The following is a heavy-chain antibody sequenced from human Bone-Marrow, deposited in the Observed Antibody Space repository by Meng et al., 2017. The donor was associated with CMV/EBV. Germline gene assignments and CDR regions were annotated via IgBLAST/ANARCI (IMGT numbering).Heavy chain of an antibody. CDR1: GFTFDDYA. V-gene: IGHV3-30*04. Sequence: GESMKISCAASGFTFDDYAMHWVRQAPGKGLEWVAVISYDGSNKYYADSVKGRFTISRDNSKNKVYLQMNSLRAEDTAVYYWARGEWGEAAAGSDYWGQGTMVTLL. D-gene: IGHD6-13*01. CDR2: ISYDGSNK. J-gene: IGHJ4*02. CDR3: ARGEWGEAAAGSDY.